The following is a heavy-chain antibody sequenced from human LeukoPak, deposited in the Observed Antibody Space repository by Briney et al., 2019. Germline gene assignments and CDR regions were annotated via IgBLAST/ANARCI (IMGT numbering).Heavy chain of an antibody. CDR2: IYYSGST. J-gene: IGHJ6*03. V-gene: IGHV4-59*01. Sequence: SETLSLTCMVSGGSISSYYWSWIRQPPGKGLEWIGYIYYSGSTNYNPSLKSRVTISVDTSKNQFSLKLSSVTAADTAVYYCARGGWWQGRDYYYYMDVWGKGTTVTISS. CDR3: ARGGWWQGRDYYYYMDV. CDR1: GGSISSYY. D-gene: IGHD2-15*01.